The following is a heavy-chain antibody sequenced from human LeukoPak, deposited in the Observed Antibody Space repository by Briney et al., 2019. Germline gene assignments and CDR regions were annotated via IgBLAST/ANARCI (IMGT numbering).Heavy chain of an antibody. Sequence: GASVKVSCIVDTGSLATYSTRWVRQAPGQGLEWMGGIIPIFGTANYAQKFQGRVTITTDESTSTAYMELSSLRSEDTTVHPCTIGIEVAGTGNSSDPWGQGTLVTVSS. CDR2: IIPIFGTA. V-gene: IGHV1-69*05. J-gene: IGHJ5*02. D-gene: IGHD6-19*01. CDR1: TGSLATYS. CDR3: TIGIEVAGTGNSSDP.